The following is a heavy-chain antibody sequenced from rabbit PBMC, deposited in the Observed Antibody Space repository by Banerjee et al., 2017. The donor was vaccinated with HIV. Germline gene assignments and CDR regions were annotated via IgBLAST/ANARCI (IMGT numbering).Heavy chain of an antibody. CDR1: GFSFSSSYW. D-gene: IGHD5-1*01. CDR2: IDTGSGST. V-gene: IGHV1S45*01. Sequence: QEQLVESGGDLVKPEGSLTLTCTASGFSFSSSYWMCWVRQAPGKGLEWIGCIDTGSGSTYYASWAKGRFTISKTSSTTVTLQMTSLTAADTATYFCAREIPATGSYELWGQGTLVTVS. J-gene: IGHJ4*01. CDR3: AREIPATGSYEL.